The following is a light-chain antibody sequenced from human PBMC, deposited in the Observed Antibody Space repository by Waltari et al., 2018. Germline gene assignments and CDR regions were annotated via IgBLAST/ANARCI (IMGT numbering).Light chain of an antibody. CDR1: QSISSY. CDR2: AES. J-gene: IGKJ1*01. CDR3: QQSYSTLWT. V-gene: IGKV1-39*01. Sequence: DIQMTQSPSSLSASVGDRVTITCRASQSISSYLNWYQQKPGKAPKLLIYAESSLQSGVPSRFSGSGSGTEFTLTISSMQPEDFATYYCQQSYSTLWTFGQGTKVEIK.